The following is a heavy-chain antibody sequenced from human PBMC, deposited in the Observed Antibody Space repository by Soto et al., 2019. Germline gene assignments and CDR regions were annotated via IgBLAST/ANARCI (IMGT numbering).Heavy chain of an antibody. CDR3: ARRDGYNSDY. V-gene: IGHV3-64*01. CDR1: GFTFSSYS. D-gene: IGHD5-12*01. CDR2: ISSYSDNT. J-gene: IGHJ4*02. Sequence: PGGSLRLSCAASGFTFSSYSMNWVRQAPGKGLEYVSAISSYSDNTYYANSVKGRFTISRDNSKNTLYLQMGSLRTEDMAVYYCARRDGYNSDYWGQGTLVTVSS.